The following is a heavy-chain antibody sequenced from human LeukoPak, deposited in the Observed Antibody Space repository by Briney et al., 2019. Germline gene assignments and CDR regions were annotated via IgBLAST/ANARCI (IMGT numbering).Heavy chain of an antibody. CDR1: GFIFTSFA. CDR3: ARAGAYYYDSSGYPFDY. Sequence: GGSLRLSCTASGFIFTSFAMSWVRQAPGKALESVSIITGSAGSSYYADSVKGRFTISRDNSKNTLYLQMNSLRAEDTAVYYCARAGAYYYDSSGYPFDYWGQGTLVTVSS. D-gene: IGHD3-22*01. CDR2: ITGSAGSS. J-gene: IGHJ4*02. V-gene: IGHV3-23*01.